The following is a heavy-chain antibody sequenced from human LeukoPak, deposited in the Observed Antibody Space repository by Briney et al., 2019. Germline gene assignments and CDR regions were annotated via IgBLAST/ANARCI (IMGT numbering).Heavy chain of an antibody. CDR1: GFTFSGFS. CDR3: GAFIVGENWFDP. CDR2: IYYSGST. Sequence: GSLRLSCAASGFTFSGFSMSWIRQPPGKGLEWIGYIYYSGSTNYNPSLKSRVTISVDTSKNQFSLKLSSVTAADTAVYYCGAFIVGENWFDPWGQGTLVTVSS. J-gene: IGHJ5*02. D-gene: IGHD1-26*01. V-gene: IGHV4-59*01.